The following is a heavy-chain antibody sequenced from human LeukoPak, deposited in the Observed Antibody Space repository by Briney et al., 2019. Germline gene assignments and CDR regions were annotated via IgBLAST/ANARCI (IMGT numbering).Heavy chain of an antibody. J-gene: IGHJ5*02. V-gene: IGHV4-39*01. CDR1: GGSISSSSYY. CDR3: ARHHSSGWYWFDP. D-gene: IGHD6-19*01. Sequence: SETLSLTCTVSGGSISSSSYYWGWIRQPPGKGLEWIGSIYYSGSTYYNPSLKSRVTISVDTSKNQFSLKLSSVTAADTAVYYCARHHSSGWYWFDPWGQGTLVTVSS. CDR2: IYYSGST.